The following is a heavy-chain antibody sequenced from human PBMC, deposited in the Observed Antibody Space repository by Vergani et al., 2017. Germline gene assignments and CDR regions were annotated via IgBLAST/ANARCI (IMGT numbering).Heavy chain of an antibody. CDR1: GYTFTGYY. Sequence: QVQLVQSGAEVKKPGASVKVSCKASGYTFTGYYMHWVRQAPGQGLEWMGRIIPILGIANYAQKFQGRVTITADKSTSTAYMELSSLRSEDTAVYYCARDSSGWYNNWFDPWGQGTLVTVSS. V-gene: IGHV1-69*09. CDR3: ARDSSGWYNNWFDP. D-gene: IGHD6-19*01. CDR2: IIPILGIA. J-gene: IGHJ5*02.